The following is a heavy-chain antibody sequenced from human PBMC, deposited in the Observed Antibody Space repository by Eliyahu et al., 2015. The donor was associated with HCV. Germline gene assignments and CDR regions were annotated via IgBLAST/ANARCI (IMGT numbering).Heavy chain of an antibody. Sequence: EVQLVESGGGLVQPGGSLRLSCAASGFTFSLYWMYWVRQAPGKGLVWVSRFNYDGSTIGYADSVKGRFTVSRDNAKNTLDLQMNSLRTDDTAVYYCTRGSDSWGQGTLVTVSS. V-gene: IGHV3-74*01. J-gene: IGHJ4*02. CDR3: TRGSDS. CDR1: GFTFSLYW. CDR2: FNYDGSTI.